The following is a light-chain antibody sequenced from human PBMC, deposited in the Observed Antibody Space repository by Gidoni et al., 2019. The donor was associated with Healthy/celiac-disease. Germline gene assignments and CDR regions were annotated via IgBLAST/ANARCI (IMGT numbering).Light chain of an antibody. V-gene: IGKV3-15*01. CDR1: QGVSNN. Sequence: EIQMTQSPSTLSVSLGDRATLTCRASQGVSNNLGWYQQKPGQAPRRLIYGASSLPTGVPSRFSGSGSGTEFTLTISSLQSEDFAVYYCQQYNSYPLTFGGGTKVEIK. CDR2: GAS. J-gene: IGKJ4*01. CDR3: QQYNSYPLT.